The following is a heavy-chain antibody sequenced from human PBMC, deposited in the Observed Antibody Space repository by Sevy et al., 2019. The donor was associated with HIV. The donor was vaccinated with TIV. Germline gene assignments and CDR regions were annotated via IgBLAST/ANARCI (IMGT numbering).Heavy chain of an antibody. CDR3: STDPIIVLLVTDGMDV. CDR1: GFTFSYAW. CDR2: IKSRPDGGTT. Sequence: GGSLRLSCVASGFTFSYAWMSWVRQAPGKGLEWVGRIKSRPDGGTTDYAAPVKGRFTISRDDSKNTLYLQMNSLKTEDTGDYYCSTDPIIVLLVTDGMDVWGQGTTVTVSS. J-gene: IGHJ6*02. V-gene: IGHV3-15*01. D-gene: IGHD2-8*01.